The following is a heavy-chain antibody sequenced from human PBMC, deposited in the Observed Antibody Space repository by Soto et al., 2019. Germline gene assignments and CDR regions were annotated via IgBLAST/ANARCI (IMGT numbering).Heavy chain of an antibody. CDR3: ARDEPVIVVVVAASLDV. V-gene: IGHV3-21*01. CDR2: ISSSSSYI. CDR1: GFTFSSYS. Sequence: EVQLVESGGGLVKPGGSLRLSCAASGFTFSSYSMNWVRQAPGRGLEWVSSISSSSSYIYYADSVKGRFTISRDNAKNSLYLHMNSLRAEDTAVYYCARDEPVIVVVVAASLDVWGKGTTVTVSS. J-gene: IGHJ6*04. D-gene: IGHD2-15*01.